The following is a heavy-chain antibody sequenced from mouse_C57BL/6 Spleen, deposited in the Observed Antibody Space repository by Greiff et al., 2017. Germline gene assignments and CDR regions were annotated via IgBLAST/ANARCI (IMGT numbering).Heavy chain of an antibody. V-gene: IGHV5-17*01. CDR1: GFTFSDYG. D-gene: IGHD3-1*01. CDR3: ARPGGLDYAMDY. Sequence: EVKLVESGGGLVKPGGSLKLSCAASGFTFSDYGMHWVRQAPEKGLEWVAYISSGSSTIYYADTVKGRFTISRDNAKNTLFLQMTSLRSEDTAMYYCARPGGLDYAMDYWGQGTSVTVSS. J-gene: IGHJ4*01. CDR2: ISSGSSTI.